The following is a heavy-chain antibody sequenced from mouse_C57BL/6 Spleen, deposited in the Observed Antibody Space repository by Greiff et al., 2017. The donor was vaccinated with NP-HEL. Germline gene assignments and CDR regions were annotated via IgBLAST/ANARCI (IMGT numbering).Heavy chain of an antibody. D-gene: IGHD2-2*01. Sequence: QVQLKESGAELVRPGASVTLSCKASGYTFTDYEMHWVKQTPVHGLEWIGAIDPETGGTAYTQKFKGKAILTADKSSSTAYMELRSLTSEDSAVYYCTRLVTSWFAYWGQGTLVTVSA. CDR1: GYTFTDYE. J-gene: IGHJ3*01. CDR3: TRLVTSWFAY. V-gene: IGHV1-15*01. CDR2: IDPETGGT.